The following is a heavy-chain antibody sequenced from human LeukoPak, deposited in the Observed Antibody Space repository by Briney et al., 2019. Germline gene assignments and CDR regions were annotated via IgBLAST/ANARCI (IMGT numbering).Heavy chain of an antibody. Sequence: SETLSLTCTVSGGSISSYYWSWIRQPPGKGLEWIGHIYYSGSTNHNPSLKSRVTISVDTSKNQFSLKLSSVTAADTAVYYCARSPYYYDSSGYYLWGQGTLVTVSS. V-gene: IGHV4-59*08. CDR1: GGSISSYY. CDR2: IYYSGST. CDR3: ARSPYYYDSSGYYL. J-gene: IGHJ4*02. D-gene: IGHD3-22*01.